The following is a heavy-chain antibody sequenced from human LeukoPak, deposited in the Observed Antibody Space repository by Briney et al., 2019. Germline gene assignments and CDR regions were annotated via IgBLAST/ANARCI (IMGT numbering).Heavy chain of an antibody. V-gene: IGHV4-59*01. CDR2: NYYSGST. D-gene: IGHD3-22*01. CDR3: ARDVSAYYYDSSGRAFDI. Sequence: SETLSLTCTVSGGSISSYYWSWIRQPPGMGLEWIGYNYYSGSTNYNPSLKSRVTISVDTSKNQFSLKLRSVIAADTAVYYCARDVSAYYYDSSGRAFDIWGQGTMVTVSS. CDR1: GGSISSYY. J-gene: IGHJ3*02.